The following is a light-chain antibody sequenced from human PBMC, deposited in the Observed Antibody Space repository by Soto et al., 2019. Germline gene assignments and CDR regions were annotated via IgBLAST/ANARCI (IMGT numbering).Light chain of an antibody. J-gene: IGKJ5*01. CDR1: QSVSSY. Sequence: EIVLTQSPSTRSLSPLERSTVSFRASQSVSSYLAWYQQKPGQAPRLLIFDASNRATGIPARFSGSGSGTDFTLTISSLEPEDFAVYYCQHRSIWPVSFGQGTRLEIK. CDR3: QHRSIWPVS. CDR2: DAS. V-gene: IGKV3-11*01.